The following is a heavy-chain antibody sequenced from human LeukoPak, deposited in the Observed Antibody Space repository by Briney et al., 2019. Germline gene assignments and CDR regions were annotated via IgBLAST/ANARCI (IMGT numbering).Heavy chain of an antibody. CDR3: ARGGILGGDFWSGYYSYYYYGMDV. Sequence: ASVKVSCKASGYTFTGYDINWVRQATGQGLEWMGWMNPNSGNTGYAQKFQGRVTMTRNTSISTAYMELSSLRSEDTAVYYCARGGILGGDFWSGYYSYYYYGMDVWGQGTTVTVSS. V-gene: IGHV1-8*01. CDR2: MNPNSGNT. D-gene: IGHD3-3*01. J-gene: IGHJ6*02. CDR1: GYTFTGYD.